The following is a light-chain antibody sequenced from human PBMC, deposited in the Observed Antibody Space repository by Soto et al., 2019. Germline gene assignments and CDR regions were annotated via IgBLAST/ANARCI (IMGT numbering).Light chain of an antibody. Sequence: QSVLTQPPSASGTPGQRVTSSCSGSSSHIGSNTVNWYQQLPGTAPKLLIYSNNQRPSGVPDRFSGSKSGTSASLAISGLQSEDEDDYYCAAWDDSLNGVVFGGGTKLTVL. CDR1: SSHIGSNT. V-gene: IGLV1-44*01. CDR2: SNN. J-gene: IGLJ2*01. CDR3: AAWDDSLNGVV.